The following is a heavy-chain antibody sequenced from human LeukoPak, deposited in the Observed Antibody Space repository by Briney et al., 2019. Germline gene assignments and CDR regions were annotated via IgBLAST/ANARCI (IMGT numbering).Heavy chain of an antibody. D-gene: IGHD3-9*01. Sequence: SSVNVSCKASGGTFSSYAISWVRQAAGQGLEGMGRIIPIFGTANYAQKFQGRVTITTDESTSTAYMELSSLRSEDTAVYYCARDLTNDILTGLYYWGQGTLVTVSS. V-gene: IGHV1-69*05. CDR1: GGTFSSYA. J-gene: IGHJ4*02. CDR3: ARDLTNDILTGLYY. CDR2: IIPIFGTA.